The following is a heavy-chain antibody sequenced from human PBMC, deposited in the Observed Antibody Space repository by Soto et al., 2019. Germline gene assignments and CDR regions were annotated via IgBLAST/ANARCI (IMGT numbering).Heavy chain of an antibody. V-gene: IGHV4-59*01. CDR1: GGSTSSYY. D-gene: IGHD3-10*01. Sequence: SETLSLTCTVSGGSTSSYYWSWVRQPPGKGLEWIGCIYYSGSTNYNPSIKSRVAISLDTSKNQFSLKLSSVTAADTAVYHCARDLTRGAWFNSWGLETLFTVSS. CDR3: ARDLTRGAWFNS. CDR2: IYYSGST. J-gene: IGHJ5*01.